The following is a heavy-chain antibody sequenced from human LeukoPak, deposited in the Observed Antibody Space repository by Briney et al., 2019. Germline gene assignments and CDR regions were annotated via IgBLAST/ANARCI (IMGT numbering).Heavy chain of an antibody. CDR2: IYPGDSDT. J-gene: IGHJ2*01. Sequence: GESLKISCKGSGYSFTSYWIGWVRQMPGKGREWMGIIYPGDSDTRYSPSFQGQVTISADKSISTAYLQWSSLKDSDTAMYYCARHDYGDYLGLGYFNLWGRGTLVTVSS. CDR3: ARHDYGDYLGLGYFNL. D-gene: IGHD4-17*01. V-gene: IGHV5-51*01. CDR1: GYSFTSYW.